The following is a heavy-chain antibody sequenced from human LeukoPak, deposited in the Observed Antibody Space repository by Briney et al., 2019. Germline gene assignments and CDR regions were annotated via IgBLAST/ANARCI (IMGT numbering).Heavy chain of an antibody. CDR1: GGTFSSYA. Sequence: SVRVSCKASGGTFSSYAISWVRQALGQGLEWMGRIFPILGITNYAQKIQGRVTITADKSTSTAYIELSSLRSEDTAVYYCARESNTKVRGVISYWGQGTRVTVSS. D-gene: IGHD3-10*01. CDR3: ARESNTKVRGVISY. J-gene: IGHJ4*02. CDR2: IFPILGIT. V-gene: IGHV1-69*04.